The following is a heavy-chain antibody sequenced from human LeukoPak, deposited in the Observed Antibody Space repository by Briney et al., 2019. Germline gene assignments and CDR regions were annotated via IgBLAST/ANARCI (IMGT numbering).Heavy chain of an antibody. Sequence: GGSLRLSCAASGFTFSSYAIHWVRQAPGKGLEWVAVISYDGSNKYYADSVEGRFTISRDNSKNTLYLQMNSLRSEDTAVYYCASPYYYDSSGYYYGPDYWGQGTLVTVSS. CDR3: ASPYYYDSSGYYYGPDY. V-gene: IGHV3-30-3*01. D-gene: IGHD3-22*01. CDR1: GFTFSSYA. CDR2: ISYDGSNK. J-gene: IGHJ4*02.